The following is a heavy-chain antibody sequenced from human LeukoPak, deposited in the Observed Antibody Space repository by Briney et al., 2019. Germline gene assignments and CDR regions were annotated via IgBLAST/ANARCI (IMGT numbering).Heavy chain of an antibody. V-gene: IGHV3-7*01. Sequence: PGGSLRLSCAASGFTFSSYWMSWVRQAPGKGLEWVANIKQDGSEKCYVDSVKGRFTISRDNAKNSLYLQMNSLRAEDTAVYYCARKPIVGAFNWFDPWGQGTLVTVSS. D-gene: IGHD1-26*01. CDR2: IKQDGSEK. CDR1: GFTFSSYW. CDR3: ARKPIVGAFNWFDP. J-gene: IGHJ5*02.